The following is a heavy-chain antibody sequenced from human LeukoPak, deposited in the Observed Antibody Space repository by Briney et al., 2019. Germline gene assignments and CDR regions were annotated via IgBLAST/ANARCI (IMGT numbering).Heavy chain of an antibody. Sequence: GGSLRLSCAASGFTFSSYAMSWVRQAPGKGLEWVSAIRGSGGSTYYADSVKGRFTISRDNSKDTLYLQMNSLRAEDTAVYYCAGGGSSGYYYFDYWGQGTLVTVSS. V-gene: IGHV3-23*01. CDR3: AGGGSSGYYYFDY. J-gene: IGHJ4*02. CDR2: IRGSGGST. CDR1: GFTFSSYA. D-gene: IGHD3-22*01.